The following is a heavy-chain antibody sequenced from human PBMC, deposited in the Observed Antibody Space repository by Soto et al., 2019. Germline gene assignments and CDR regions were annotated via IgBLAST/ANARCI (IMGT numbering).Heavy chain of an antibody. V-gene: IGHV3-74*01. CDR2: IDSDGSST. J-gene: IGHJ4*02. CDR3: ATGAADSPRLTDY. CDR1: GLTFSNYW. D-gene: IGHD3-16*01. Sequence: EVQLLESGGGLVKPGGSLRLSCAASGLTFSNYWMHWVRQAPGKGLVWVSRIDSDGSSTSYADSVKGRFTISRDNAKNTRYLPMSSLRAGDTAVYYCATGAADSPRLTDYWGQGTLVTVSS.